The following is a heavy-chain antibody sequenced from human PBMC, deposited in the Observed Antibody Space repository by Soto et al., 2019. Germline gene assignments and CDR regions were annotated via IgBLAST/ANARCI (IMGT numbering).Heavy chain of an antibody. D-gene: IGHD1-1*01. CDR3: ARNWGGTTRLYYYYYYMDV. V-gene: IGHV3-21*01. Sequence: EVQLVESGGGLVKPGGSLRLSCAASGFTFSSYSMNWVRQAPGKGLEWVSSISSSSSYIYYADSVKGRFTISRDNAKNSLYLQMNSLRAEDTAVYYCARNWGGTTRLYYYYYYMDVWGKGTTVTVSS. CDR1: GFTFSSYS. CDR2: ISSSSSYI. J-gene: IGHJ6*03.